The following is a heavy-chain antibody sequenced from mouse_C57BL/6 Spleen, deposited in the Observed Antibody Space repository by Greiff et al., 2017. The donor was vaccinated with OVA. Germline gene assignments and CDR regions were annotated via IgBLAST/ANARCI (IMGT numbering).Heavy chain of an antibody. D-gene: IGHD1-1*01. CDR1: GYTFTSYW. CDR2: IDPSDSET. CDR3: ARWPITTVVPDAMDY. V-gene: IGHV1-52*01. Sequence: VQLQQPGAELVRPGSSVKLSCKASGYTFTSYWMHWVKQRPIQGLEWIGNIDPSDSETHYNQKFKDKATLTVDKSSSTAYMQLSSLTSEDSAVYYCARWPITTVVPDAMDYWGQGTSVTVSS. J-gene: IGHJ4*01.